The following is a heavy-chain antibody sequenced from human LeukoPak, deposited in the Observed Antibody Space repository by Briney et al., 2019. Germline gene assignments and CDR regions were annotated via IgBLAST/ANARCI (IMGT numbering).Heavy chain of an antibody. Sequence: GGSLRLSCAASGFTISSFSMNWVRQAPGKGLEWVSSISSSSSYIYYADSVKGRFTISRDNAKNSLYLQMNSLRAEDTAVYYCARDRIAAAEVYYYMDVWGKGTTVTISS. V-gene: IGHV3-21*01. CDR3: ARDRIAAAEVYYYMDV. J-gene: IGHJ6*03. D-gene: IGHD6-13*01. CDR1: GFTISSFS. CDR2: ISSSSSYI.